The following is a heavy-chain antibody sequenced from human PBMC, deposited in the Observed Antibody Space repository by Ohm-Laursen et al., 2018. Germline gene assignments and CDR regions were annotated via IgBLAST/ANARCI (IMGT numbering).Heavy chain of an antibody. CDR1: GFTFSSYG. CDR3: AKDLGYCSSTSCQYYYYYYGMDV. V-gene: IGHV3-30*18. Sequence: SLRLSCAASGFTFSSYGMHWVPQAPGKGLEWVAVISYDGSNKYYADSVKGRFTISRDNSKNTLYLQMNSLRAEDTAVYYCAKDLGYCSSTSCQYYYYYYGMDVWGQGTTVTVSS. CDR2: ISYDGSNK. D-gene: IGHD2-2*01. J-gene: IGHJ6*02.